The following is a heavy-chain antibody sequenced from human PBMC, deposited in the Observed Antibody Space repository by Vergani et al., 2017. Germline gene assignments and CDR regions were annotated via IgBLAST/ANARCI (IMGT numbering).Heavy chain of an antibody. D-gene: IGHD3-10*01. CDR2: IYYSGST. V-gene: IGHV4-59*08. CDR1: GGSISSYY. Sequence: QVQLQESGPGLVKPSETLSLTCTVSGGSISSYYWSWIRQPPGKGLEWIGYIYYSGSTNYNPSLKSRVTISVDTSKNQFSLKLSSVTAADTAVYYCASHPGWFGGLFGGWVDPWGQGTLVTVSS. CDR3: ASHPGWFGGLFGGWVDP. J-gene: IGHJ5*02.